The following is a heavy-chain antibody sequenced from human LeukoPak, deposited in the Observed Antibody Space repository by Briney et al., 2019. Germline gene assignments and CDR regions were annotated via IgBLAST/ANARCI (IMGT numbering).Heavy chain of an antibody. D-gene: IGHD3-10*01. V-gene: IGHV7-4-1*02. CDR2: INTNTGDP. Sequence: ASVKVSCKASGYTFTGYYMHWVRQAPGQGPEWMGWINTNTGDPTYAPGFTGRFVFSLDTSVNTAYLQISSLKAEDTAVYYCAREAVYYGSESYHIDRFDFWGQGTLVTVSS. J-gene: IGHJ4*02. CDR1: GYTFTGYY. CDR3: AREAVYYGSESYHIDRFDF.